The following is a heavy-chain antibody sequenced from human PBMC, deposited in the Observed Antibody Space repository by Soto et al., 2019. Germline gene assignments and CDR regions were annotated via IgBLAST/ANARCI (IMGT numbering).Heavy chain of an antibody. D-gene: IGHD3-3*01. CDR2: ISPYNGNT. V-gene: IGHV1-18*04. Sequence: ASVPVSCKASVYTFTGYYIHWVRQAPGQGLEWMGWISPYNGNTNYVQKLQGRVTMTTDTSTGTAYMELRSLRSDDTAVYYCARVSGNFWRGYYNFDYWGLGTLVTVSS. CDR3: ARVSGNFWRGYYNFDY. CDR1: VYTFTGYY. J-gene: IGHJ4*02.